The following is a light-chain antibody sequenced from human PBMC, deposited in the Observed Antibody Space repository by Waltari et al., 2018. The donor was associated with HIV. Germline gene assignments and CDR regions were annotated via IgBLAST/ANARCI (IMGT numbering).Light chain of an antibody. Sequence: QSTLTQPPSASGSPGPSVTIPCTGTSSDIGGYNYVPWYQQHPGKAPKLIMTEVTKRPSGVPDRFSGSKSGNTASLTVSGLQADDEALYYCSSFAPTNKFYVLFGGGTTLTVL. J-gene: IGLJ2*01. V-gene: IGLV2-8*01. CDR3: SSFAPTNKFYVL. CDR1: SSDIGGYNY. CDR2: EVT.